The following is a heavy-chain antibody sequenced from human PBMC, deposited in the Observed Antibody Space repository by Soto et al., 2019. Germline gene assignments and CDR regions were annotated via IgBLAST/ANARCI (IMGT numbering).Heavy chain of an antibody. J-gene: IGHJ4*02. Sequence: GGSVRLSCAASGFTFSNYEMNCVRQAPGKGLEWFSYISTSGDTKYYAGSVKGRFTISMDNAKNSLHLEMNSLRAEDTAVYYCEEPFSLYSSSSIEYWAKSTKVTASS. D-gene: IGHD6-13*01. V-gene: IGHV3-48*03. CDR1: GFTFSNYE. CDR3: EEPFSLYSSSSIEY. CDR2: ISTSGDTK.